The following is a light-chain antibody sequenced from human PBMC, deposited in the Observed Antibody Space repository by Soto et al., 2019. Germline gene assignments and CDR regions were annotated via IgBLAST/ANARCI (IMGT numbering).Light chain of an antibody. CDR2: AAS. CDR3: QQLTRSFT. CDR1: QGIASY. V-gene: IGKV1-9*01. J-gene: IGKJ3*01. Sequence: IQLTQSPSSLSASVGDRVTIACRASQGIASYLAWYQQKPGKAPKLLIYAASSLQSGVPARFGGSGSGTDFTLTITSLQPEDVATYVCQQLTRSFTFGPGTKVDI.